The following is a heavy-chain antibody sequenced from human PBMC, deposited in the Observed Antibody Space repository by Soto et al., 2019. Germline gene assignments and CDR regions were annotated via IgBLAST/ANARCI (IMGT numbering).Heavy chain of an antibody. CDR1: GGSISSSSYY. D-gene: IGHD1-26*01. Sequence: SETLSLTCTVSGGSISSSSYYWGWIRQPPGKGLEWIGSIYYSGSTYYNPSLKSRVTISVDTSKNQFSLKLSSVTAADTAVYYSATGPTREEVQDAFDIWGQGTMVTVSS. CDR3: ATGPTREEVQDAFDI. J-gene: IGHJ3*02. V-gene: IGHV4-39*01. CDR2: IYYSGST.